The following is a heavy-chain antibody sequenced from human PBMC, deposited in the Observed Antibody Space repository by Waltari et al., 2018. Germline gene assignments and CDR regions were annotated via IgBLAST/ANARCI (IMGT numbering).Heavy chain of an antibody. V-gene: IGHV4-4*07. Sequence: QVQLQESGPGLVKPSETLSLTCTVSGGSISSYYWSWIRQPAGKGLEWIGRIYTSGSTNYNPSLKSRVTMSVDTSKNQFSLKLSSVTAADTAVYYCARDRHQFYYGSGSYYYYFDYWGQGTLVTVSS. J-gene: IGHJ4*02. D-gene: IGHD3-10*01. CDR1: GGSISSYY. CDR2: IYTSGST. CDR3: ARDRHQFYYGSGSYYYYFDY.